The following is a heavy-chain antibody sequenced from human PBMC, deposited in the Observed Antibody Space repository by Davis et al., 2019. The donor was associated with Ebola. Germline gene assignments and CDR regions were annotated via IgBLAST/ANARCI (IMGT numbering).Heavy chain of an antibody. CDR3: VKDQYDFWSGYWDYYYGMDV. J-gene: IGHJ6*04. CDR2: ISGSGGTT. V-gene: IGHV3-64D*06. D-gene: IGHD3-3*01. CDR1: GFTFSSYG. Sequence: PGGSLRLSCAASGFTFSSYGMHWVRQAPGKGLEWVSAISGSGGTTYYADSVKGRFTISRDNSKNTLYLQMSSLRAEDTAVYYCVKDQYDFWSGYWDYYYGMDVWGKGTTVTVSS.